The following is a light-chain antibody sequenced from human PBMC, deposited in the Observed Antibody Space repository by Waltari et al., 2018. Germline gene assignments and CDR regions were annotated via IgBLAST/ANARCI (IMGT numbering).Light chain of an antibody. V-gene: IGKV1-5*03. CDR1: QSISDW. CDR3: QQYNSYSPWT. CDR2: KTS. J-gene: IGKJ1*01. Sequence: DIQMTQSPSTLSASVGDRVTITCRASQSISDWLAWYQQKPGKATELLIYKTSILESGVPSRFSGSGSVTEFTLTITSLQPDDFATYFCQQYNSYSPWTFGQGTKVEIK.